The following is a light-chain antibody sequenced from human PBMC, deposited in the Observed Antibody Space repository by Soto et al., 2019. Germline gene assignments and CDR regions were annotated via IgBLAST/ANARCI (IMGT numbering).Light chain of an antibody. Sequence: EIVMTQSPATLSVSPGERATXXXXASQSVSSNLAWYQQKPGQAPRLLIYGASTRATGIPARFSGSGSGTEFTLTISSLQSEDFAVYYCQQYNNWPRTFGQGTKVDNK. CDR1: QSVSSN. V-gene: IGKV3-15*01. CDR2: GAS. J-gene: IGKJ1*01. CDR3: QQYNNWPRT.